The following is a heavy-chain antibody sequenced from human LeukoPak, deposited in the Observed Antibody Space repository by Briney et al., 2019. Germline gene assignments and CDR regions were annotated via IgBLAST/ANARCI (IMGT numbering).Heavy chain of an antibody. CDR2: IGTAGDT. Sequence: PGGSLRLSCAASGFTFSSYDMHWVRQATGKGLEWVSAIGTAGDTYYPGSVKGRFTISRENAKNSLYLQMNSLRAGDTAVYYCARGTYGHYMDVWGKGTTVTVSS. CDR1: GFTFSSYD. D-gene: IGHD1-14*01. CDR3: ARGTYGHYMDV. J-gene: IGHJ6*03. V-gene: IGHV3-13*01.